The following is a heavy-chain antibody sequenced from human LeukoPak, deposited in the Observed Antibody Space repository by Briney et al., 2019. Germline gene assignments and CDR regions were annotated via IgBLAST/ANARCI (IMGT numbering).Heavy chain of an antibody. D-gene: IGHD6-19*01. CDR3: AKSSAVAFFDY. CDR1: GFTFDDYA. Sequence: GRSLRLSCAASGFTFDDYAMHWVRHAPGKGLEWVSGISWNSGSIGYADSVKGRFTISRDNSKNSLYLQMNSLRAEDTAVYYCAKSSAVAFFDYWGQGTLVTVSS. CDR2: ISWNSGSI. V-gene: IGHV3-9*01. J-gene: IGHJ4*02.